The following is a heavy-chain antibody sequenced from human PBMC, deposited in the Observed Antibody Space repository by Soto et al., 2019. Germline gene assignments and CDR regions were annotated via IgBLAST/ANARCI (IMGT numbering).Heavy chain of an antibody. J-gene: IGHJ4*02. CDR2: INAANGNT. CDR1: GYIFSTYT. D-gene: IGHD6-13*01. CDR3: AKAGGAAGTVDYFDY. V-gene: IGHV1-3*01. Sequence: ASVKVSCKASGYIFSTYTMHWVRQAPGQRLEWMGWINAANGNTKYSQNFQGRVTISRDTSASTAYLELSSLRSEDTAVYYCAKAGGAAGTVDYFDYWGQGTLVTVSS.